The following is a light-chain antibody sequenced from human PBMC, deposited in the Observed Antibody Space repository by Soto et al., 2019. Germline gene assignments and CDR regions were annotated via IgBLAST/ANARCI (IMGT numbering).Light chain of an antibody. CDR1: RSNIGSNL. J-gene: IGLJ3*02. CDR2: FND. CDR3: VSWDGSLKGLL. V-gene: IGLV1-44*01. Sequence: QSVLTQPPSASGTPGQRVSISCSGGRSNIGSNLVSWYQQLPGTAPKLLLYFNDQRPSGVPDRFSGSKSGTSASLAVSELQCEDGADYFCVSWDGSLKGLLFGGGTKLPVL.